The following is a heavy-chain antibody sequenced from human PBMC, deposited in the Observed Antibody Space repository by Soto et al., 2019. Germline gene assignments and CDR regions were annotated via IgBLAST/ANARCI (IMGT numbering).Heavy chain of an antibody. CDR3: ARGMAKAYYYYYGMDV. J-gene: IGHJ6*02. V-gene: IGHV1-69*13. CDR1: GGTFSSYA. CDR2: IIPIFGTA. Sequence: GASVKVSCKASGGTFSSYAISWVRQAPGQGLEWMGGIIPIFGTANYAQKFQGRVTITADESTSTAYMELSSLRSEDTAVYYCARGMAKAYYYYYGMDVWGQGTTVTVSS.